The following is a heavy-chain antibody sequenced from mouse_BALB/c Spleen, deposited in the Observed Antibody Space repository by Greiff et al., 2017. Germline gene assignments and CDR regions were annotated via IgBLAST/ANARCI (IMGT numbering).Heavy chain of an antibody. D-gene: IGHD1-1*01. CDR1: GFTFSSYA. Sequence: EVKLVESGGGLVKPGGSLKLSCAASGFTFSSYAMSWVRQTPEKRLEWVASISSGGSTYYPDSVKGRFTISRDNARNILYLQMSSLRSEDTAMYYCARGDGSSYFDYWGQGTTLTVSS. CDR2: ISSGGST. CDR3: ARGDGSSYFDY. V-gene: IGHV5-6-5*01. J-gene: IGHJ2*01.